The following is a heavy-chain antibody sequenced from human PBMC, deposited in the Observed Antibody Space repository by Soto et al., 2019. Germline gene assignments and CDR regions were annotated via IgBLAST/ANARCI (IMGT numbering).Heavy chain of an antibody. CDR3: GKGWASGVPTAQ. V-gene: IGHV3-74*01. D-gene: IGHD3-16*01. CDR2: INGDGYSI. J-gene: IGHJ1*01. CDR1: GFPFSGYW. Sequence: EVQLVESGGDLVQPGGSLRLSCAASGFPFSGYWMHWVRQAPGKGLVWVSRINGDGYSISYADSVKGRFTISRDNAKKTRYLQMRRLGAEDTAVYYCGKGWASGVPTAQWGQGTLVTVSS.